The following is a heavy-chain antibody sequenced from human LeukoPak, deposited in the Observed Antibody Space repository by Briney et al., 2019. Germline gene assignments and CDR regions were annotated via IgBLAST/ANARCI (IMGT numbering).Heavy chain of an antibody. V-gene: IGHV4-59*01. CDR1: GGSISSYY. D-gene: IGHD3-10*01. Sequence: SETLSLTCTVSGGSISSYYWSWLRQPPGKGLEWVGYIYYSGRTNYKPSLKSRVTISVDTSKNQFSLKLSSVTAADTAVYYCARGGYYGSGNDFRFDTWGQGTLVTVSA. CDR2: IYYSGRT. J-gene: IGHJ5*02. CDR3: ARGGYYGSGNDFRFDT.